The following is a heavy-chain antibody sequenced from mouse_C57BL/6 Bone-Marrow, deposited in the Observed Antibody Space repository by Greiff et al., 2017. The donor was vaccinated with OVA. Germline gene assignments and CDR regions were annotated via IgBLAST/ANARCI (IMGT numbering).Heavy chain of an antibody. D-gene: IGHD1-1*01. J-gene: IGHJ2*01. V-gene: IGHV6-6*01. Sequence: EVKVEESGGGLVQPGGSMKLSCAASGFTFSDAWMDWVRQSPEKGLEWVAEIRNKANNHATYYAESVKGRFTISRDDSKSSVYLQMNSLRAEDTGIYYCTTVTTVVATSADYWGQGTTLTVSS. CDR1: GFTFSDAW. CDR2: IRNKANNHAT. CDR3: TTVTTVVATSADY.